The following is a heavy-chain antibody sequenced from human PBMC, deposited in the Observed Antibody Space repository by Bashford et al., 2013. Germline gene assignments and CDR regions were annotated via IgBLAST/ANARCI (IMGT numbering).Heavy chain of an antibody. D-gene: IGHD3-3*01. V-gene: IGHV1-69*13. CDR1: GGTFSSYA. CDR3: ARDGSTIFGVAKPYNWFDP. Sequence: SVKVSCKASGGTFSSYAISWVRQAPGQGLEWMGGIIPIFGTANYAQKFQGRVTITADESTSTAYMELSSLRSEDTAVYYCARDGSTIFGVAKPYNWFDPWGQGTLVTVSS. J-gene: IGHJ5*02. CDR2: IIPIFGTA.